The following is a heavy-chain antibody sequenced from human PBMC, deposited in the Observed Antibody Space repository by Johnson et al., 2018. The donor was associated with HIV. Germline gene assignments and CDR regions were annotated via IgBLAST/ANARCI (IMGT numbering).Heavy chain of an antibody. CDR1: GFTFSNAW. CDR2: IYSGGST. Sequence: MQLVESVGGLVKPGESLRLSCAASGFTFSNAWMHWVRQAPGKGLEWVSVIYSGGSTYYADSVKGRFTISRDNSKNTLYLQMNSLRAEDTAVYYCARTSLEWLLFAFDIWGQGTMVTVSS. CDR3: ARTSLEWLLFAFDI. J-gene: IGHJ3*02. D-gene: IGHD3-3*01. V-gene: IGHV3-66*01.